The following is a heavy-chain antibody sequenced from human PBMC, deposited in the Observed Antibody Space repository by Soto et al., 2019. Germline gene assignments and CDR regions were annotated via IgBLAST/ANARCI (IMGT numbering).Heavy chain of an antibody. CDR2: IESSGST. J-gene: IGHJ5*02. CDR1: DGSISSYY. D-gene: IGHD2-15*01. V-gene: IGHV4-4*07. CDR3: ARDGEGYCSGGSCSAENWFDP. Sequence: QVQLQESGPGLVKPSETLSLTCSVSDGSISSYYWSWIRQPAGKRLEWIGRIESSGSTTYNPSLKSRVTMSVDTSKNQFPLNLSPVTAADTAVYYCARDGEGYCSGGSCSAENWFDPWGQGILVTVSS.